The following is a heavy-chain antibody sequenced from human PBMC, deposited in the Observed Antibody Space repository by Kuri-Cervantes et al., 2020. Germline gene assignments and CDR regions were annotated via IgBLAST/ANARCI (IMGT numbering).Heavy chain of an antibody. D-gene: IGHD6-19*01. CDR3: ARSGSGWRNWFDP. Sequence: ASVKVSCKAPGYTFTSFDINWMRRATGQRLEWMGWINAGNGNTKYSQKFQGRVTITRDTSASTAYMELSSLRFEDTAVYYCARSGSGWRNWFDPWGQGTLVTVSS. CDR2: INAGNGNT. V-gene: IGHV1-3*01. CDR1: GYTFTSFD. J-gene: IGHJ5*02.